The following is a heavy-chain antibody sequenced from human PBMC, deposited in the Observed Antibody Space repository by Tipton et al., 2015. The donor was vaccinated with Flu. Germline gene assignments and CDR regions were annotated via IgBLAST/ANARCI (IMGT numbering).Heavy chain of an antibody. CDR1: GFTFSSYE. CDR2: ISDSGDTI. J-gene: IGHJ6*02. D-gene: IGHD6-19*01. V-gene: IGHV3-48*03. CDR3: ARDGQWLTLLYYYYYYGMDV. Sequence: SLRLSCAASGFTFSSYEMNWVRQAPGKGLEWVSYISDSGDTIYYADSVKGRFTISRDNAKNSLYLQMNSLRAEDTAVYYCARDGQWLTLLYYYYYYGMDVWGQGTTVTVSS.